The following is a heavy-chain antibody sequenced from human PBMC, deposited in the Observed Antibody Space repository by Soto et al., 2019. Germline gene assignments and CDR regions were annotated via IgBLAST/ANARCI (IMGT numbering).Heavy chain of an antibody. CDR1: GFTFSSYA. J-gene: IGHJ6*02. V-gene: IGHV3-30-3*01. CDR3: AREGDGGSGWYYYGMDV. D-gene: IGHD6-19*01. Sequence: GGSLRLSCAASGFTFSSYAMHWVRQAPGKGLEWVAVISYDGSNKYYADSVKGRFTISRDNSKNTLYLQMNSLRAEDTAVYYCAREGDGGSGWYYYGMDVWGQGTTVTVSS. CDR2: ISYDGSNK.